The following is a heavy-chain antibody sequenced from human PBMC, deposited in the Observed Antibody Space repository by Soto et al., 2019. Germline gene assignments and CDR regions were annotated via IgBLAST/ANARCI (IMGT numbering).Heavy chain of an antibody. CDR3: ARVPSIAVAANWFDP. J-gene: IGHJ5*02. CDR2: INHSGST. V-gene: IGHV4-34*01. Sequence: NPSETLSLTCAVYGGSFSGYYWSWIRQPPGKGLEWIGEINHSGSTNYNPSLKSRVTISVDTSKNQFSLKLSSVTAADTAVYYCARVPSIAVAANWFDPWGQGTLVTVSS. D-gene: IGHD6-19*01. CDR1: GGSFSGYY.